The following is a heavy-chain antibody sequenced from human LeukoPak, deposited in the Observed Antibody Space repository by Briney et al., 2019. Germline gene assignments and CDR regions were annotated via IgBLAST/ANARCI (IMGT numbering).Heavy chain of an antibody. CDR2: INPNTGDT. CDR3: ARDLGGDHYYDSSGYDY. D-gene: IGHD3-22*01. Sequence: ASVKASCKASGYTFTSYGISWVRQAPGQGLEWMGWINPNTGDTNYAQKFQGRVTMTRDTSMSTAYMELSRLKSDDTAVYYCARDLGGDHYYDSSGYDYWGQGTLVTVSS. CDR1: GYTFTSYG. V-gene: IGHV1-2*02. J-gene: IGHJ4*02.